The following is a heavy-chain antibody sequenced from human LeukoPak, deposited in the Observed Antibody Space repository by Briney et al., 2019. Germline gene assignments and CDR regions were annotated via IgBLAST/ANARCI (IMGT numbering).Heavy chain of an antibody. D-gene: IGHD6-13*01. J-gene: IGHJ4*02. CDR1: GYTFTGYY. CDR3: ARDRSSSSWYSDFDY. V-gene: IGHV1-2*06. CDR2: INPNSGGT. Sequence: ASVKVSCKASGYTFTGYYMHWVRQAPGQGLEWMGRINPNSGGTNYAQKFQGRVAMTRDTSISTAYMELSRLRSDDTAVYYCARDRSSSSWYSDFDYWGQGTLVTVSS.